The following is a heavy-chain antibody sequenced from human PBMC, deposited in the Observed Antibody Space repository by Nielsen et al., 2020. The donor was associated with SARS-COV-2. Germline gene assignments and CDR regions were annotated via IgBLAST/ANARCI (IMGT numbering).Heavy chain of an antibody. V-gene: IGHV3-23*01. Sequence: GESLKISCAASGFTFSSYAMSWVRQAPGQGLEWVSAISGSGGSTYYAASVRGRSTISRDNSKNTLYLQMNGLRAEDTAVYYCAKELRGTYFRGGFDYWGQGTPVTVSS. CDR2: ISGSGGST. J-gene: IGHJ4*02. CDR3: AKELRGTYFRGGFDY. D-gene: IGHD1-26*01. CDR1: GFTFSSYA.